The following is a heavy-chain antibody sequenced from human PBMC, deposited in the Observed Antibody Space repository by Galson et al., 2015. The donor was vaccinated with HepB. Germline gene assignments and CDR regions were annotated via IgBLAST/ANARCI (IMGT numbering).Heavy chain of an antibody. CDR3: TRTGIVVVPAAYYGGYFDY. D-gene: IGHD2-2*01. J-gene: IGHJ4*02. CDR1: GFTFGDYA. CDR2: IRSKAYGGTT. Sequence: SLRLSCAASGFTFGDYAMSWFRQAPGKGLEWVGFIRSKAYGGTTEYAASVKGRFTISRDDSKSIAYLQMNSLKTEDTAVYYCTRTGIVVVPAAYYGGYFDYWGQGTLVTVSS. V-gene: IGHV3-49*03.